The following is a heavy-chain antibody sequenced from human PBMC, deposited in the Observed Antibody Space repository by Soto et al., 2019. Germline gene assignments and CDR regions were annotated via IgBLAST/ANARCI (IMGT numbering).Heavy chain of an antibody. D-gene: IGHD3-9*01. CDR1: GGTFSSYT. V-gene: IGHV1-69*08. CDR2: IIPILGIA. J-gene: IGHJ6*02. Sequence: QVQLVQSGAEVKKPGSSVKVSCKASGGTFSSYTISWVRQAPGQGLEWMGRIIPILGIANYAQKFQGRVTITADKSTSTAYMELSSLRSEDTAVYYCARDPLLTGLLDGMDVWGQGTTVTVSS. CDR3: ARDPLLTGLLDGMDV.